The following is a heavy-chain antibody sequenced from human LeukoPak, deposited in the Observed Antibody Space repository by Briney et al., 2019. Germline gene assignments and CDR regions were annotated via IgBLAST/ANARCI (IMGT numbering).Heavy chain of an antibody. CDR2: TYYASKWYN. Sequence: SQTLSLTCAISGDSVSGNSVAWTWLRQSPSRGLERLGRTYYASKWYNDYAISVKSRITVSPDTSKNQFPLQLNSVTPEDTAVYFCARGRSSAFDSWGQGTVVTVSS. D-gene: IGHD3-10*01. V-gene: IGHV6-1*01. J-gene: IGHJ4*02. CDR3: ARGRSSAFDS. CDR1: GDSVSGNSVA.